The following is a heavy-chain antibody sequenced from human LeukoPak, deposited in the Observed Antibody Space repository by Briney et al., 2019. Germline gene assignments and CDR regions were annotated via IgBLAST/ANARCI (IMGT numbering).Heavy chain of an antibody. CDR2: IYYSGST. CDR1: GGSISSYY. Sequence: SETLSLTCTVSGGSISSYYWSWIRQPAGKGLEWIGYIYYSGSTYYNPSLKSRVTMSVDTSKNQFSLKLSSVTAADTAVYYCARESLWDETYGMDVWGQGTTVTVSS. V-gene: IGHV4-59*12. J-gene: IGHJ6*02. D-gene: IGHD1-26*01. CDR3: ARESLWDETYGMDV.